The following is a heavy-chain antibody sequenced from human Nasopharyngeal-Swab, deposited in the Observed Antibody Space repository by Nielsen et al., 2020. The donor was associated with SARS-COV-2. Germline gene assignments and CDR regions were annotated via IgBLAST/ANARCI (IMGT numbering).Heavy chain of an antibody. CDR1: GFTFSSYG. CDR2: IRYDGSNK. V-gene: IGHV3-30*02. Sequence: GESLKISCAASGFTFSSYGMHWVRQAPGKGLEGVAFIRYDGSNKYYADSVKGRFTISRDNSKNTLYLQMNSLRAEDTAVYYCAKDMTAKYCSSTSCQREDAFDIWGQGTMVTVSS. CDR3: AKDMTAKYCSSTSCQREDAFDI. J-gene: IGHJ3*02. D-gene: IGHD2-2*01.